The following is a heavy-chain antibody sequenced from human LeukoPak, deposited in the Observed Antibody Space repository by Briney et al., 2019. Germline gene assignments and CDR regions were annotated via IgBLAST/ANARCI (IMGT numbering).Heavy chain of an antibody. CDR2: INPNSGGT. CDR3: ARDRGDSSGYYYNSFDY. J-gene: IGHJ4*02. Sequence: ASVKVSCKASGYTFTGYYMHWVRQAPGQGLEWMGWINPNSGGTNYAQKFQGRVTMTRDTSISTAYMELSRLRFDDTAVYYCARDRGDSSGYYYNSFDYWGQGTLVTVSS. D-gene: IGHD3-22*01. V-gene: IGHV1-2*02. CDR1: GYTFTGYY.